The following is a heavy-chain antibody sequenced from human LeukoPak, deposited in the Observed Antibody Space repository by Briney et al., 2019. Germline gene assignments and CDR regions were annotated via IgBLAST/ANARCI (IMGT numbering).Heavy chain of an antibody. CDR3: TRSRIRGYSGSFDY. CDR2: ILYSGST. Sequence: PSETLSLTCTVSGDSISGYHWSWVRQSPVKGLEFIGYILYSGSTNYNPSLKSRVTISVDTSKNQFSLKLSSVTAADTAVYYCTRSRIRGYSGSFDYWGQGTLVTVSS. V-gene: IGHV4-59*12. D-gene: IGHD5-12*01. CDR1: GDSISGYH. J-gene: IGHJ4*02.